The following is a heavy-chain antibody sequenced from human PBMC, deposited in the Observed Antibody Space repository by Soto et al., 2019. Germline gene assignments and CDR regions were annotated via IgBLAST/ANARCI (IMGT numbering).Heavy chain of an antibody. D-gene: IGHD5-18*01. Sequence: GGSLRLSCAASGFTFSNYAMHWVRQAPGKGLEWVAVISYDGSDKYNTNSVKGRFTISRDNSKNTLYLQMNSLRAEDTAVYYCARDTGPNGYNYYYFGMDVWGQGTTVTVSS. J-gene: IGHJ6*02. CDR1: GFTFSNYA. V-gene: IGHV3-30-3*01. CDR2: ISYDGSDK. CDR3: ARDTGPNGYNYYYFGMDV.